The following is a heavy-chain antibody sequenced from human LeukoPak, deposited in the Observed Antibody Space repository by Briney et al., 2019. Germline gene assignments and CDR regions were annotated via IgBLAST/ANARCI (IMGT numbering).Heavy chain of an antibody. CDR2: ISGGGDST. V-gene: IGHV3-23*01. CDR3: AKDRARGGATDFDY. J-gene: IGHJ4*02. D-gene: IGHD1-26*01. Sequence: GGALRLSCAASGFTFSSYAMSWVRQAPGKGLEWVSAISGGGDSTYYADSVKGRFTVSRDNSKNTLSLQMNSLRVEDTAIYYCAKDRARGGATDFDYWGQGTLVTVSS. CDR1: GFTFSSYA.